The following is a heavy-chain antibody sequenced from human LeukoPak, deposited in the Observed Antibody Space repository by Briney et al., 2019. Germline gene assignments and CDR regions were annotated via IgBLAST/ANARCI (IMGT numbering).Heavy chain of an antibody. CDR2: INSDGSST. D-gene: IGHD3-10*01. Sequence: GGSLRLSCAASGFTFDDYAMHWVRQAPGKGLVWVSRINSDGSSTNYADFVKGRFTISRDNAKNTLYLQMNSLRAGDTAVYYCARQLWGRYFDHWGQGTLVTVSS. CDR1: GFTFDDYA. J-gene: IGHJ4*02. CDR3: ARQLWGRYFDH. V-gene: IGHV3-74*01.